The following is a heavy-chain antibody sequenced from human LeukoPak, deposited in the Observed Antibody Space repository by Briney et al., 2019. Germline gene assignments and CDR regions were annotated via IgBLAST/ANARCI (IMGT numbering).Heavy chain of an antibody. D-gene: IGHD2-2*01. J-gene: IGHJ6*03. CDR2: IIPIFGTA. CDR3: AREAVVVPAASNYMDV. V-gene: IGHV1-69*05. Sequence: SVKFSCKASGGTFSSYAISWVRQAPGQGLEWMGGIIPIFGTANYAQKFQGRVTITTDESTSTAYMELSSLRSEDTAVYYCAREAVVVPAASNYMDVWGKGTTVTVSS. CDR1: GGTFSSYA.